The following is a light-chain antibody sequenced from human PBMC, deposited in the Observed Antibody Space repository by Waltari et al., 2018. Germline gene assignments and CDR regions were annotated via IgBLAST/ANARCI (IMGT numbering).Light chain of an antibody. Sequence: QSALTQPASVSGSPGQSITISCTCTSADVGHYYYVSWYQQPPGKAPKVIIYDVATRPSGVSSRFSGSKSGNTASLTISGLQAEDEADYFCSSYTSSSTLYVFGTGTKVTVL. CDR2: DVA. V-gene: IGLV2-14*03. J-gene: IGLJ1*01. CDR1: SADVGHYYY. CDR3: SSYTSSSTLYV.